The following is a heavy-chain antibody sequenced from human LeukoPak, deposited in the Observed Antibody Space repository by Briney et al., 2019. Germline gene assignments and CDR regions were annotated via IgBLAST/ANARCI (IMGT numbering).Heavy chain of an antibody. Sequence: GGSLRLSCTASGFTFSSYWMHWVRQVPGKGLVWVSRINSAGISTNYADSVKGRFTISRDNAKNTLYLQVDSLRAEDTAIYYCARDSHNHYFDYWGQGTLVTVSS. CDR3: ARDSHNHYFDY. CDR1: GFTFSSYW. CDR2: INSAGIST. J-gene: IGHJ4*02. V-gene: IGHV3-74*01.